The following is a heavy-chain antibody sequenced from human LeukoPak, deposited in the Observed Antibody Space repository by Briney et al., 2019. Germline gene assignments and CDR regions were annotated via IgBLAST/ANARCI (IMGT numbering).Heavy chain of an antibody. V-gene: IGHV1-18*01. CDR3: ARAIFGVASGVWGFDP. Sequence: ASVKVSCKASGYTFTRFGITWVRQAPGQGLEWMGWISAYNGNTNYAQKLQGRVTMTTDTSTSTAYMELTSLRSDDTAVYYCARAIFGVASGVWGFDPWGQGTLVTVSS. D-gene: IGHD3-3*01. CDR1: GYTFTRFG. J-gene: IGHJ5*02. CDR2: ISAYNGNT.